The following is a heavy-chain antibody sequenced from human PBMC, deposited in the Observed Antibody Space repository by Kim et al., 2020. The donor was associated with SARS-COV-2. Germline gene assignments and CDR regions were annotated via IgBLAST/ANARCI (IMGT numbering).Heavy chain of an antibody. Sequence: ASVKVSCKASGYTFTSYAMHWVRQAPGQRLEWMGWINAGNGNTKYSQKFQGRVTITRDTSASTAYMELSSLRSEDTAVYYCARADGDYANLGFDYWGQGTLVTVSS. CDR2: INAGNGNT. V-gene: IGHV1-3*01. J-gene: IGHJ4*02. CDR1: GYTFTSYA. D-gene: IGHD4-17*01. CDR3: ARADGDYANLGFDY.